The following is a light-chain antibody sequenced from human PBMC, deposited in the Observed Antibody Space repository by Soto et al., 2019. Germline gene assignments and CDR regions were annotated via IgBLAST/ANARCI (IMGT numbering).Light chain of an antibody. Sequence: NFMLTQPHSVSESPGKTVTISCTRSSGSIATNYVQWYQQRPGSAPTTVIYEDKLRPSGVPDRFSGSIDSSSNSASLTISGLKTEDEADYYCQCYHSGNYAYGTGTKLTVL. CDR2: EDK. CDR3: QCYHSGNYA. CDR1: SGSIATNY. V-gene: IGLV6-57*04. J-gene: IGLJ1*01.